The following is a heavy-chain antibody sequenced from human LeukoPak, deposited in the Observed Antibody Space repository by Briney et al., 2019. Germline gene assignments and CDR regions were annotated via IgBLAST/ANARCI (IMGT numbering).Heavy chain of an antibody. CDR3: ARDRGYTPDY. CDR2: ITSDGITT. CDR1: GFTFSSYW. D-gene: IGHD5-12*01. Sequence: GGSLRLSCAASGFTFSSYWMHWVRQAPGRGLLWVPRITSDGITTTYADSVKGRFTISRDNAKNTLYLQMNSLRAEDTAVYYCARDRGYTPDYWGQGTLVTVSS. V-gene: IGHV3-74*01. J-gene: IGHJ4*02.